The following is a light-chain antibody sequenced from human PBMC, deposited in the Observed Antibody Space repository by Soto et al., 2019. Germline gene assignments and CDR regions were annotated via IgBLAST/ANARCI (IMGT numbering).Light chain of an antibody. CDR2: DVN. CDR1: SSDIGAYNY. V-gene: IGLV2-8*01. J-gene: IGLJ2*01. Sequence: QSALAQPPSASGSPGQSVTISCTGTSSDIGAYNYVSWYQQYPGKAPKLLIYDVNQRPSGVPDRFSGSKSGNTASLTVSGLQAEDEAVYYCNSFAGGAHVVFGGGTKLTVL. CDR3: NSFAGGAHVV.